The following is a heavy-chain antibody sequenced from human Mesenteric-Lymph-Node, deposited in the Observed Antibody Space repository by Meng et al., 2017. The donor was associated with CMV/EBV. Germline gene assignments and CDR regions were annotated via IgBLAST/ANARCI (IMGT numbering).Heavy chain of an antibody. CDR2: VHYSGST. CDR1: GDSISSRSYY. CDR3: ARDPHPIVGAAYGMDV. Sequence: SETLSLTCTVSGDSISSRSYYWGWIRQPPGKGLEWIGGVHYSGSTNYNPSLESRVTISVVTSKNQFSLRLSSVTAADTAVYYCARDPHPIVGAAYGMDVWGQGTTVTVSS. J-gene: IGHJ6*02. D-gene: IGHD1-26*01. V-gene: IGHV4-39*07.